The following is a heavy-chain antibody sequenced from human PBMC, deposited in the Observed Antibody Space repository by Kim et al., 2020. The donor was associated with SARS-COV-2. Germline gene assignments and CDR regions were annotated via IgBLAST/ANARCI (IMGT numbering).Heavy chain of an antibody. CDR1: GGSISSSSYY. CDR3: ARYYSGSYLPYFDY. Sequence: SETLSLTCTVSGGSISSSSYYWGWIRQPPGKGLEWIGSIYYSGSTYYNPSLKSRVTISVDTSKNQFSLKLSSVTAADTAVYYCARYYSGSYLPYFDYWGQGTLVTVSS. J-gene: IGHJ4*02. V-gene: IGHV4-39*07. CDR2: IYYSGST. D-gene: IGHD1-26*01.